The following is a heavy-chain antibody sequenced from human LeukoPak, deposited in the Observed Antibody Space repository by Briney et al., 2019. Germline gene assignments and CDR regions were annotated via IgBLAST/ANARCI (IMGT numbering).Heavy chain of an antibody. D-gene: IGHD4-17*01. V-gene: IGHV3-64D*09. CDR3: VKDGADYGENGWLDP. CDR1: GFTFINYA. CDR2: ISSNGDRT. J-gene: IGHJ5*02. Sequence: GGSLRLSCSAPGFTFINYAIHWVRQAPGEGLEYVSVISSNGDRTYYAVSVRGRSTISRDNSKNMVYLQMTNVRPEDTAVYYCVKDGADYGENGWLDPWGQGTLVTVSS.